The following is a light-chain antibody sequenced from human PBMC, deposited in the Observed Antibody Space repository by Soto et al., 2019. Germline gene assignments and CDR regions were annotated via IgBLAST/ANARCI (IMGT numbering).Light chain of an antibody. CDR1: QSLSSY. Sequence: EIVLTQSPGTLSLSPGERATLSCRASQSLSSYLAWYQQKPGQAPRLLIYGASSRATGIPDRFSGSGSGTDFSLTISSLEPEDFEVYYCRQYGSSPPYTFGQGTKLEIK. J-gene: IGKJ2*01. CDR2: GAS. V-gene: IGKV3-20*01. CDR3: RQYGSSPPYT.